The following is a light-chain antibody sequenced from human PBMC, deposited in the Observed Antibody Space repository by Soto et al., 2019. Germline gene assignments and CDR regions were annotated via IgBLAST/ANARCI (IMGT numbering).Light chain of an antibody. CDR1: QSVSSN. CDR2: GAS. V-gene: IGKV3-15*01. CDR3: QQYNN. Sequence: EIVMTQSPATLSVSPGERATLSCSASQSVSSNLSWYQQKPGQAPRLLIYGASTRATGIPARFSGSGSGTEFTLPISSLQSEDFAVYYCQQYNNFGQGTRLEIK. J-gene: IGKJ5*01.